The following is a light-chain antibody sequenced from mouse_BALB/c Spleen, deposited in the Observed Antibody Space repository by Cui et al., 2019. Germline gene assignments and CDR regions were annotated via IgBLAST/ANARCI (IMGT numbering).Light chain of an antibody. CDR2: RTS. V-gene: IGKV4-91*01. CDR3: QQSSSIHT. CDR1: SRISCNN. J-gene: IGKJ4*01. Sequence: EIVLTQSPTTMAAFPGEKMTTTCSASSRISCNNCHWYQQKPGFPPKLWIYRTSNTASGVPAGFSGSGCGTSYSLTTGTIEAEDVATYYCQQSSSIHTFGSGTKLEIK.